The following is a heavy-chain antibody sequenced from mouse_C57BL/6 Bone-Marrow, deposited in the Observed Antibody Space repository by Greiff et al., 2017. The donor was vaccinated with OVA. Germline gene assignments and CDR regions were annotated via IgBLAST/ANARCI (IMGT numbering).Heavy chain of an antibody. CDR3: ARLWPGFAY. Sequence: QVQLQQSGPELVKPGASVKISCKASGYAFSSSWMNWVKQRPGKGLEWIGRIYPGDGDTNYNGKFKGKATLTADKSSSTAYMQLSSLTSEDSAVYFCARLWPGFAYWGQGTLVTVSA. J-gene: IGHJ3*01. CDR1: GYAFSSSW. V-gene: IGHV1-82*01. D-gene: IGHD1-1*02. CDR2: IYPGDGDT.